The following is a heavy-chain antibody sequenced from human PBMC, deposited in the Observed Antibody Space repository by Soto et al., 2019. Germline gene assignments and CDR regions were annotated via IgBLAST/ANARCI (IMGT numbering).Heavy chain of an antibody. CDR2: VSPKNGDT. V-gene: IGHV1-2*02. J-gene: IGHJ4*02. D-gene: IGHD5-12*01. CDR3: ARANSGDDDEFDY. CDR1: GYAFTGYY. Sequence: VASVKVSCKASGYAFTGYYIHWVRQAPGQGLEWMGWVSPKNGDTDYAQRFQGRVTMTRDTSITSAYLDLTRLRYDDTATYFCARANSGDDDEFDYWGQGTPVTVS.